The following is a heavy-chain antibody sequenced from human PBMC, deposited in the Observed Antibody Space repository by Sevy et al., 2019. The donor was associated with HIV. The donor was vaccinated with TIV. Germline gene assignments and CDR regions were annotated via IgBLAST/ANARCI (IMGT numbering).Heavy chain of an antibody. D-gene: IGHD2-2*01. CDR1: GFTFRSYW. CDR2: IKLDGSEK. J-gene: IGHJ6*02. V-gene: IGHV3-7*03. Sequence: GGSLRLSCVASGFTFRSYWMSWVRQAPGKGLEWVANIKLDGSEKYYVDSVKGRFTISRDNAKNSLYLQMKSLRAEDTAVYYCARDCSSTSCLWGMDVWGQGTTVTVSS. CDR3: ARDCSSTSCLWGMDV.